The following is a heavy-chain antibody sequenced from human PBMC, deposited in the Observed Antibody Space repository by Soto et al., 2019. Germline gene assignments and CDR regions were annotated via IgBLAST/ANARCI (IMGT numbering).Heavy chain of an antibody. Sequence: SETLSLTCTVSGASLHSGGYYWAWIRQNPGKGLEWIGYIYYTGVTYYNPSLGSRVNISVDTSKNQFSLELTSVTAADTAVYYDARDGSSTANWLDPWGQGLLVTVSS. V-gene: IGHV4-31*03. CDR3: ARDGSSTANWLDP. D-gene: IGHD2-2*01. CDR1: GASLHSGGYY. J-gene: IGHJ5*02. CDR2: IYYTGVT.